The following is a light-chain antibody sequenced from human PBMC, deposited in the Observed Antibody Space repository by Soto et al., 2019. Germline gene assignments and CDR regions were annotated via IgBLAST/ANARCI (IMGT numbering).Light chain of an antibody. CDR1: SSDVGGYNY. V-gene: IGLV2-11*01. CDR3: CSYAGSYPYV. J-gene: IGLJ1*01. CDR2: DVS. Sequence: QSVLTQPRSVSGSPGQSVTISCTGTSSDVGGYNYVSWYQEQPGKAPKLMIYDVSKRPSGVPDRFSGSKSGNTASLTISGIQAEDEADYYCCSYAGSYPYVFGTGTKVTVL.